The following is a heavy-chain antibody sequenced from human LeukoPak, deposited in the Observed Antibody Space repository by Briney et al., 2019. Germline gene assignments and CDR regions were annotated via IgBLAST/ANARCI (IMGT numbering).Heavy chain of an antibody. CDR3: ATEPSVAAAGTPYDY. CDR2: ISGSGGST. V-gene: IGHV3-23*01. CDR1: GFTFSSYA. J-gene: IGHJ4*02. Sequence: GGSLRLSCAASGFTFSSYAMSWVRQAPGKGLEWVSAISGSGGSTYYADSVKGRFTISRDNSKNTRYLQMNSLRAEDTAVYYCATEPSVAAAGTPYDYWGQGTLVTVSS. D-gene: IGHD6-13*01.